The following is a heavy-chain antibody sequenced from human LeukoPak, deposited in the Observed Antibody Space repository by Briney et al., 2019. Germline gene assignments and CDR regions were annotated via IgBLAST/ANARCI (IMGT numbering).Heavy chain of an antibody. Sequence: GGFLRLSCAASGFTFSSYGMHWVRQAPGKGLEWVAVISYDGSNKYYADSVKGRFTISRDNAKNSLYLQMNSLRAEDTAVYYCAQNFYDSSGLYFDYWGQGTLVTVSS. CDR3: AQNFYDSSGLYFDY. CDR2: ISYDGSNK. J-gene: IGHJ4*02. CDR1: GFTFSSYG. D-gene: IGHD3-22*01. V-gene: IGHV3-30*18.